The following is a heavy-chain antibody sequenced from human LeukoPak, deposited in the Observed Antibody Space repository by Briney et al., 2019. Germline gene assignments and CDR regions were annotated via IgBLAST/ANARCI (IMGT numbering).Heavy chain of an antibody. CDR2: INPSGGST. J-gene: IGHJ4*02. CDR1: GYTFTSYY. V-gene: IGHV1-46*01. D-gene: IGHD1-26*01. Sequence: ASVKVSCRASGYTFTSYYIHWVRPAPGQGLEWMGIINPSGGSTSYAQKFQGRVTMTRDTSTSTVYMELSSLRSEDTAVYYCARANWGATPENSYWGQGTLVTVSS. CDR3: ARANWGATPENSY.